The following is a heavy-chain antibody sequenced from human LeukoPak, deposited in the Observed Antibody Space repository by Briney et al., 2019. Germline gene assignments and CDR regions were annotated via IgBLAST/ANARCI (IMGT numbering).Heavy chain of an antibody. J-gene: IGHJ4*02. V-gene: IGHV3-20*04. D-gene: IGHD3-22*01. CDR3: AREAVYYDSSGPAYYFDY. CDR1: GFTFDDYG. CDR2: INWNGGST. Sequence: GGSLRLSCAASGFTFDDYGMSWVRQAPGKGLEWVSGINWNGGSTGYADSVKGRFTISRDNAKNSLYLQMNSLRAEDTALYYCAREAVYYDSSGPAYYFDYWGQGTLVTVSS.